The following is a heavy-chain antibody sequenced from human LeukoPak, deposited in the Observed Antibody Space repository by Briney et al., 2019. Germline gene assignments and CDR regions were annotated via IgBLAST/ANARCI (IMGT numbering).Heavy chain of an antibody. V-gene: IGHV1-69*04. CDR2: IIPILGIA. J-gene: IGHJ4*02. CDR3: ARATDYYDSSGYIN. Sequence: SVKVSCKASGYTFTSYDINWVRQATGQGLEWMGRIIPILGIANYAQKFQGRVTITADKSTSTAYMELSSLRSEDTAVYYCARATDYYDSSGYINWGQGTLVTVSS. D-gene: IGHD3-22*01. CDR1: GYTFTSYD.